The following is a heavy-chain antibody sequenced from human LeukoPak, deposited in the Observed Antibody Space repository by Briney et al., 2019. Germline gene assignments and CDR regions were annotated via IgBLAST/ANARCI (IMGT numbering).Heavy chain of an antibody. D-gene: IGHD6-19*01. Sequence: GGSLRLSCAASGFAFSSYSMNWVRQAPGKGMEWVSYISSSSSTIYYADSVKGRFTISRDNAKNSLYLQMNSLRDEDTAVYYCARDQGSIAVAGTWFDPWGQGTLVTVSS. CDR3: ARDQGSIAVAGTWFDP. CDR1: GFAFSSYS. V-gene: IGHV3-48*02. CDR2: ISSSSSTI. J-gene: IGHJ5*02.